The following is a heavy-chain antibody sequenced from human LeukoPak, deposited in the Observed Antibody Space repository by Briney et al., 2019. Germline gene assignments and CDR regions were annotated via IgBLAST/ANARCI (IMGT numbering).Heavy chain of an antibody. CDR1: GGSFSGYY. V-gene: IGHV4-34*01. J-gene: IGHJ4*02. CDR3: ARRRSFFRRVPAADTYYFDY. D-gene: IGHD2-2*01. CDR2: INHSGST. Sequence: SETLSLTCAVYGGSFSGYYWSWIRQPSGKGLEWIGEINHSGSTNYNPSLKSRVTISVDTSKNQFSLKLSSVTAADTAVYYCARRRSFFRRVPAADTYYFDYWGQGTLVTVSS.